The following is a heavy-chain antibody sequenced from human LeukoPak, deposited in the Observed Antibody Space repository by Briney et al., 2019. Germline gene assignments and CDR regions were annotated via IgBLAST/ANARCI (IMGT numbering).Heavy chain of an antibody. Sequence: PGGSLRLSCAGSGFTISSYWTSWVRQAPGKGLEWVANIKQDGSEKYYVDSVEGRFTISRDNAKNSLYLQMNSLRAEDTAVYYCARMRGSYSFDYWGQGTLVTVSS. CDR2: IKQDGSEK. V-gene: IGHV3-7*01. CDR3: ARMRGSYSFDY. J-gene: IGHJ4*02. D-gene: IGHD1-26*01. CDR1: GFTISSYW.